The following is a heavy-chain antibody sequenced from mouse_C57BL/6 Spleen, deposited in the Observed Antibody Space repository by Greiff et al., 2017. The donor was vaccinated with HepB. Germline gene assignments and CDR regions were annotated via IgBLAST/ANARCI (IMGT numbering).Heavy chain of an antibody. J-gene: IGHJ3*01. V-gene: IGHV5-4*03. Sequence: EVKVVESGGGLVKPGGSLKLSCAASGFTFSSYAMSWVRQTPEKRLEWVATISDGGSYTYYPDNVKGRFTISRDNAKNNLYLQMSHLKSEDTAMYYRARVGAYWGQGTLVTVSA. CDR1: GFTFSSYA. CDR3: ARVGAY. CDR2: ISDGGSYT.